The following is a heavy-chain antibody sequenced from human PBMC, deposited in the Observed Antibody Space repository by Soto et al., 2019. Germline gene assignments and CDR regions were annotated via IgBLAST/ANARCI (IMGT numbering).Heavy chain of an antibody. CDR2: IYYSGST. V-gene: IGHV4-31*03. CDR3: ATKPGGNFGGESPMP. D-gene: IGHD2-21*01. CDR1: GGSISSGGYY. Sequence: SVMLSLTCTVSGGSISSGGYYWSWIRQHPGKGLEWIGYIYYSGSTYYNPSLKSRVTISVDTSKTQFSLKLSSVTAADTAVFYCATKPGGNFGGESPMPWGPAPLVSVS. J-gene: IGHJ5*02.